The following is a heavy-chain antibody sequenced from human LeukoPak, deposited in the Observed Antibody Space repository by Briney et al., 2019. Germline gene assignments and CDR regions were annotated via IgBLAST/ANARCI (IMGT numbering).Heavy chain of an antibody. CDR2: ISAYNGNT. CDR3: ARDYLAYCGGDCYSGYDY. D-gene: IGHD2-21*02. Sequence: ASVEVSCKASGYTFTSYGISWVRQAPGQGLEWMGWISAYNGNTNYAQKLQGRVTMTTDASTSTAYMELRSLGSDDTAVYYCARDYLAYCGGDCYSGYDYWGQGTLVTVSS. CDR1: GYTFTSYG. J-gene: IGHJ4*02. V-gene: IGHV1-18*01.